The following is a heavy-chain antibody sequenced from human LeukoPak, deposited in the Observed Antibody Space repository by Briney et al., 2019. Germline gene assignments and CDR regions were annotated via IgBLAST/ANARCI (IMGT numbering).Heavy chain of an antibody. CDR1: GFTFRNSA. CDR2: IRNKGNNCAT. V-gene: IGHV3-73*01. CDR3: TRWGTYFFDTGGPFDY. J-gene: IGHJ4*02. Sequence: GGSLRLSCEVSGFTFRNSAMHWVRQAPGEGLEWVGRIRNKGNNCATAYAAPVKGRFTISRDDSKNTVSLQMNSLKSEDTAVYYCTRWGTYFFDTGGPFDYWGQGTLVTVSS. D-gene: IGHD2-8*02.